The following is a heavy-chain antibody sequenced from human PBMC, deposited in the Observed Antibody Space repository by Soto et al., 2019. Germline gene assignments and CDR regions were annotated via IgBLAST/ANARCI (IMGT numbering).Heavy chain of an antibody. Sequence: SLKSSGKGSGESVTRYWTAWVRQMPGKGMEWMGIIYPGDSDTRYSPCFQGQVTISADKSISTAYLQWSSLKASDTAMYYCARRAYSYYHYGMDVWGQGITVSVPS. CDR1: GESVTRYW. CDR2: IYPGDSDT. D-gene: IGHD2-21*01. J-gene: IGHJ6*02. CDR3: ARRAYSYYHYGMDV. V-gene: IGHV5-51*02.